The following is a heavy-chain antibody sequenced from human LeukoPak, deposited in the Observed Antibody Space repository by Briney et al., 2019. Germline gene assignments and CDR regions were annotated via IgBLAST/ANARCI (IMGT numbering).Heavy chain of an antibody. Sequence: QTGGSLRLSCAASGFTFSSYGMHGVRQAPGKGLEWVAVIWYDGSNKYYADSVKGRFTISRDNSKNTLYLQMNSLGAEDTAVYYCARDKPKAFDYRGQGTLVTVSS. CDR2: IWYDGSNK. CDR3: ARDKPKAFDY. CDR1: GFTFSSYG. V-gene: IGHV3-33*01. J-gene: IGHJ4*02.